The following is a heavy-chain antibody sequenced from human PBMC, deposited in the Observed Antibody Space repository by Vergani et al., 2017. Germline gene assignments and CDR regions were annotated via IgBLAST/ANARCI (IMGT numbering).Heavy chain of an antibody. CDR3: AKDSSSSNYYYGMDI. V-gene: IGHV3-48*02. D-gene: IGHD6-6*01. CDR2: ISSSSSTI. CDR1: GFTFSSYS. J-gene: IGHJ6*02. Sequence: EVQLLESGGGLVQPGGSLRLSCAASGFTFSSYSMNWVRQAPGKGLEWVSYISSSSSTIYYADSVKGRFTISRDNAKNSLYLQMNSLRDEDTAVYFCAKDSSSSNYYYGMDIWGQGTTVIVSS.